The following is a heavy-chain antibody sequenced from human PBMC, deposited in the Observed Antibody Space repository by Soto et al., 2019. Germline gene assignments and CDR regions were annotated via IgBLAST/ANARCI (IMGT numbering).Heavy chain of an antibody. V-gene: IGHV1-69*13. Sequence: VASVKVSCKASGSTFSSYAISWVRQAPGQGLEWMGGIIPIFGTANYAQKFQGRVTITADESTSTAYMELSSLRSEDTAVYYCARHEVPENYDFYHYRMDVWGQGTTDTVSS. J-gene: IGHJ6*02. CDR2: IIPIFGTA. CDR3: ARHEVPENYDFYHYRMDV. CDR1: GSTFSSYA. D-gene: IGHD3-3*01.